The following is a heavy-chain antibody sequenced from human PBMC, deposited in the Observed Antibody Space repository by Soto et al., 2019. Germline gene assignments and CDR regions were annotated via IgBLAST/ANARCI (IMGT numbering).Heavy chain of an antibody. Sequence: QVQLVQSGAEVKKPGSSVKVSCKASGGTFSSYTISWVRQAPGQGLEWMGRIIPILGIANYAQKFQGRVTITADKSTSTAYMELSSLRSEDTAVYSCATRYSSSSSSYFDYWGQGTLVTVSS. V-gene: IGHV1-69*02. CDR3: ATRYSSSSSSYFDY. CDR2: IIPILGIA. CDR1: GGTFSSYT. J-gene: IGHJ4*02. D-gene: IGHD6-6*01.